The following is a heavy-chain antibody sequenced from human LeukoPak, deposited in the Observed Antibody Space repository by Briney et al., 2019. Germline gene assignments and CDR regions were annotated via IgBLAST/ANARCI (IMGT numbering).Heavy chain of an antibody. CDR1: GFTFSSYW. V-gene: IGHV3-7*01. J-gene: IGHJ4*02. CDR3: ARDQGVAAATDLDY. Sequence: GGSLRLSCAASGFTFSSYWMSWVCQAPGKGLEWVANIKQDGSEKYYVDSVKGRFTISRDNAKNSLYLQMNSLRAEDTAVYYCARDQGVAAATDLDYWGQGTLVTVS. D-gene: IGHD6-13*01. CDR2: IKQDGSEK.